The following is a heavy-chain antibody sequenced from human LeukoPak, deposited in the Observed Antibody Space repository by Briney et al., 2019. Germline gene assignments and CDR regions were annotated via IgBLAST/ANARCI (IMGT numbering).Heavy chain of an antibody. CDR2: ISGSGGST. CDR1: GFTFSSYA. J-gene: IGHJ1*01. CDR3: AKGALYYYDSSGSSLQH. V-gene: IGHV3-23*01. D-gene: IGHD3-22*01. Sequence: WGSLRLSCAASGFTFSSYAMSWVRQAPGKGLEWVSAISGSGGSTYYADSVKGRFTISRDNSKNTLYLQMNSLRAEDTAVYYCAKGALYYYDSSGSSLQHWGQGTLVTVSS.